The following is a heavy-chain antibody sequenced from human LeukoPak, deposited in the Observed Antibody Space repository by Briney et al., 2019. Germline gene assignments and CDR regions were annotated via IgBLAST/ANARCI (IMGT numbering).Heavy chain of an antibody. D-gene: IGHD3-22*01. CDR1: GFTVSSNY. CDR2: MYSGGNT. Sequence: PGGSLRLSCAASGFTVSSNYMSWVRQAPGKGLEWVSVMYSGGNTYYADSVKGRFTISRDNSKNTLFLQMNSLRAEDTAVYYCAKNMIVVVSWFDAWGQGTLVTVSS. J-gene: IGHJ5*02. CDR3: AKNMIVVVSWFDA. V-gene: IGHV3-53*01.